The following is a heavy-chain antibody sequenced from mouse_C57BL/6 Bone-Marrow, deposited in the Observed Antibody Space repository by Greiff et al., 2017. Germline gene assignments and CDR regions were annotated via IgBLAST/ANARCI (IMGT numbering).Heavy chain of an antibody. J-gene: IGHJ2*01. CDR1: GYTFTDYY. Sequence: VQLKQSGPVLVKPGASVKMSCKASGYTFTDYYMNWVKQSHGKSLEWIGVINPYNGGTSYNQKFKGKATLTVDKSSSTAYMELNSLTSEDSAVYYCARDGGDFDYWGQGTTLTVSS. V-gene: IGHV1-19*01. CDR3: ARDGGDFDY. CDR2: INPYNGGT.